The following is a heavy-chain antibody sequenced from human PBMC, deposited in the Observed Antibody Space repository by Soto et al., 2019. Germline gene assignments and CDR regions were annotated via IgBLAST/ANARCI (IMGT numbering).Heavy chain of an antibody. V-gene: IGHV4-39*01. CDR1: GGSINSSSYF. J-gene: IGHJ5*02. D-gene: IGHD6-19*01. Sequence: SETLSLTCSVSGGSINSSSYFWGWVRQPPGKGLEWIGSIYYSGSTYYNPSLRSRVTISVDTSKNQFSLKLSSVTAADTAVFYCARHCCSGSRNWFQPRGQGTLVTVSS. CDR2: IYYSGST. CDR3: ARHCCSGSRNWFQP.